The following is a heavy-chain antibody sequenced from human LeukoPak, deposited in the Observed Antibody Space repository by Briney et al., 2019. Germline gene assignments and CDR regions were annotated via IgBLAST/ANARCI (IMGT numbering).Heavy chain of an antibody. V-gene: IGHV3-23*01. CDR2: ISGSGGST. J-gene: IGHJ4*02. CDR1: GFTFSSYA. D-gene: IGHD2-15*01. CDR3: AKDASKCSGGSCSTGDY. Sequence: GGSLRLSCAASGFTFSSYAMSWVRQAPGKGLEWVSAISGSGGSTYYADSVKGGFTISRDNSKNTLYLQMNSLRAEDTAVYYCAKDASKCSGGSCSTGDYWGQGTLVTVSS.